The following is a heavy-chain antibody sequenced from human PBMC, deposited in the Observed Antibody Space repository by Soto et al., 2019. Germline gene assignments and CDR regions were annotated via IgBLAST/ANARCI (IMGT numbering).Heavy chain of an antibody. D-gene: IGHD3-22*01. CDR3: ARALRDYDSSGYPLPDDAFDI. V-gene: IGHV1-69*10. Sequence: SVKVSCKASGGTFSSYAISWVRQAPGQGLEWMGGIIPILGTANYAQKFQGRVTITADKSTSTAYMELSSLRSEDTAVYYCARALRDYDSSGYPLPDDAFDIWGQGTMVTVSS. J-gene: IGHJ3*02. CDR2: IIPILGTA. CDR1: GGTFSSYA.